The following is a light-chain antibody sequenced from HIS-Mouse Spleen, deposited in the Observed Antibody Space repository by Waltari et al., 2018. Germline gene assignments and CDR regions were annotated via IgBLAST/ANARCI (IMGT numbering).Light chain of an antibody. CDR3: CSYAGSSPYVV. J-gene: IGLJ2*01. CDR1: SSDVGSYNL. V-gene: IGLV2-23*01. Sequence: QSALTQPASVSGSPGQSITISCTGTSSDVGSYNLVSWYQQHPGKAPNLMIYEGSKRPSGVSNRLSGSKSGNTASLTISGLQAEDEADYYCCSYAGSSPYVVFGGGTKLTVL. CDR2: EGS.